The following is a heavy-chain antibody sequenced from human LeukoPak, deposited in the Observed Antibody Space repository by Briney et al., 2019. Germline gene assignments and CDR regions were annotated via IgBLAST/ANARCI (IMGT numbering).Heavy chain of an antibody. Sequence: SETLSLTCAVYGESLNSYYWSWVRQPPGEGLEWIGEIYESGTTQYNPSLKSRVTISMVPSKQQFSLSLSSVTAADTAVYYCARGAWATRLGSWGLGTPVIVSS. D-gene: IGHD2-15*01. CDR1: GESLNSYY. CDR3: ARGAWATRLGS. J-gene: IGHJ4*02. V-gene: IGHV4-34*01. CDR2: IYESGTT.